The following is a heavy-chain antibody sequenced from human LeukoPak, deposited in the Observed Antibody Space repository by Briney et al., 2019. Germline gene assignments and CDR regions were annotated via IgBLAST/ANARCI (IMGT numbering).Heavy chain of an antibody. CDR1: GYTFTSYY. CDR2: INPSGGST. V-gene: IGHV1-46*01. D-gene: IGHD3-3*02. Sequence: ASVKVSCKASGYTFTSYYMHWVRQAPGPELEWMGIINPSGGSTSYAQKFQGRVTLTRDMSTSTVYMELSSLRSEDAAVYYWARVPTIFGVPSYFFDYWGQGTLVTVSS. J-gene: IGHJ4*02. CDR3: ARVPTIFGVPSYFFDY.